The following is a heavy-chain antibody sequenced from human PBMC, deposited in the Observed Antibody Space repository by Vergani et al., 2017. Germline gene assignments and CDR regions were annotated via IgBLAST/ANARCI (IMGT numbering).Heavy chain of an antibody. CDR3: ARAPSVGDYYYGMDV. D-gene: IGHD5/OR15-5a*01. V-gene: IGHV4-59*01. CDR1: GGSISSYY. CDR2: IYYSGST. J-gene: IGHJ6*02. Sequence: QVQLQESGPGLVKPSETLSLTCTVSGGSISSYYWSWIRQPPGKGLEWIGYIYYSGSTNYNPSLKSRVTISVDTSKNQFSLKLSSVTAEDTAVYYCARAPSVGDYYYGMDVWGQGTTVTVSS.